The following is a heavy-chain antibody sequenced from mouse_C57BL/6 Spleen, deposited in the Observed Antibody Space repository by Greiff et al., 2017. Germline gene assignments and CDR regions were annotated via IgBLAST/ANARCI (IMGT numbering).Heavy chain of an antibody. D-gene: IGHD1-1*01. Sequence: VQLQQSGAELVKPGASVKLSCKASGYTFTSYWMHWVKQRPGQGPEWIGMIHPNSGSTNYNEKFKSKATLTVDKSSSTAYMQLSSLTSEDSAVYYCARWGGSRENYFDYWGQGTTLTVSS. J-gene: IGHJ2*01. CDR3: ARWGGSRENYFDY. CDR1: GYTFTSYW. V-gene: IGHV1-64*01. CDR2: IHPNSGST.